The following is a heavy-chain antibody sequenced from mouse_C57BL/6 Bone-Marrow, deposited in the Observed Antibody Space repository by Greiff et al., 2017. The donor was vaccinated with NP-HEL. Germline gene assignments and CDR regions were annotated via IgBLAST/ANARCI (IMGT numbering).Heavy chain of an antibody. Sequence: VQLVESGTELVKPGASVKLSCKASGYTFTSYWMHWVKQRPGQGLEWIGNINPSNGGTNYNEKFKSKATLTVDKSSSTAYMQLSSLTSEDSAVYYCARPDHGNYFDYWGQGTTLTVSS. V-gene: IGHV1-53*01. J-gene: IGHJ2*01. CDR3: ARPDHGNYFDY. CDR2: INPSNGGT. CDR1: GYTFTSYW.